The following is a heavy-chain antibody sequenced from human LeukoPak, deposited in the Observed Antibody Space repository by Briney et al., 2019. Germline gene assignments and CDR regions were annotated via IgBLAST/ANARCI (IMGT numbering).Heavy chain of an antibody. V-gene: IGHV4-4*02. CDR1: GGSVSSSNW. Sequence: PSGTLSLTCAVSGGSVSSSNWWSWVRQPPGKGLEWIGAIYHSGTTTYNPSLKSRVTISVDKSKDQFSLNLSSVTAADTAVYYCARGNWPLDYWGQGTLVTVSS. CDR3: ARGNWPLDY. CDR2: IYHSGTT. J-gene: IGHJ4*02.